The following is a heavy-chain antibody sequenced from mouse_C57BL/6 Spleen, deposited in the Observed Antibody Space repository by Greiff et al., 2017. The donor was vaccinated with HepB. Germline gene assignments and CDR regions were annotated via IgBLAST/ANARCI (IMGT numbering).Heavy chain of an antibody. CDR2: IDPETGGT. D-gene: IGHD2-4*01. V-gene: IGHV1-15*01. J-gene: IGHJ3*01. Sequence: QVQLQQSGAELVRPGASVTLSCKASGYTFPDYEMHWVKQTPVHGLEWIGAIDPETGGTAYNQKFKGKAILTADKSSSTAYMELRSLTSEDSAVYYCTSYDYDDVAYSGEVTLVIISA. CDR3: TSYDYDDVAY. CDR1: GYTFPDYE.